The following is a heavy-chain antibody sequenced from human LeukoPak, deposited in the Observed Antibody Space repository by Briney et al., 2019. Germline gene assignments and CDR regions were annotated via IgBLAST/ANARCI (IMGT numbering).Heavy chain of an antibody. CDR3: ARGVYYGSRRTYYYYYMDV. CDR2: IIPILGIA. D-gene: IGHD3-10*01. CDR1: GGTFSSYT. Sequence: SVKVSCKASGGTFSSYTISWVRQAPGQGLEWMGRIIPILGIANYAQKFQGRVTITADESTSTAYMELSSLRSEDTAVYYCARGVYYGSRRTYYYYYMDVWGKGTTVTVSS. V-gene: IGHV1-69*02. J-gene: IGHJ6*03.